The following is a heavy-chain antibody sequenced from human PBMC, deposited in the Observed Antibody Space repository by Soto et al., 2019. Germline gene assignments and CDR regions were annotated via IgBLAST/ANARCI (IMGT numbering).Heavy chain of an antibody. J-gene: IGHJ3*02. V-gene: IGHV1-18*01. CDR2: ISPYKGNT. Sequence: QVQLVQSGAEVKEPGASVKVSCKASGYTFVSYGISWVRQAPGQGLEWMGWISPYKGNTNYAPKFQGRVTINTDPSTSTVYLELRSLRSDDTAVYYYSRAGQKWTVAAYDNWGQGTMVTVSS. CDR3: SRAGQKWTVAAYDN. D-gene: IGHD1-26*01. CDR1: GYTFVSYG.